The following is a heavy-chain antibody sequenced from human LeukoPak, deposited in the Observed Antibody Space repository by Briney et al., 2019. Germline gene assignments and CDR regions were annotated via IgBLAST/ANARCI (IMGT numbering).Heavy chain of an antibody. CDR3: ARGGNDYGDFLFDY. CDR2: IYYSGST. J-gene: IGHJ4*02. V-gene: IGHV4-31*03. Sequence: SETLSLTCTVSGGSISSGGYYWSRIRQHPGKGLEWIGYIYYSGSTNYNPSLKSRVTISVDTSKNQFSLKLSSVTAADTAVYYCARGGNDYGDFLFDYWGQGTLVTVSS. D-gene: IGHD4-17*01. CDR1: GGSISSGGYY.